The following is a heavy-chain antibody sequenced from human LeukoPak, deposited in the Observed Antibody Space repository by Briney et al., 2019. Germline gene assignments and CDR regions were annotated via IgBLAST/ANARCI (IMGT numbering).Heavy chain of an antibody. J-gene: IGHJ4*02. CDR1: GYTFTGYW. D-gene: IGHD6-13*01. CDR3: ARGSSSWYGR. V-gene: IGHV1-46*01. Sequence: ASVKVSCKAFGYTFTGYWMHWVRQAPGQGPEWMGVISPSGGSTIYAQKFKGRVTLTRDMSTSTDYLELSSLRSDDTAVYYCARGSSSWYGRWGQGTLVTVSS. CDR2: ISPSGGST.